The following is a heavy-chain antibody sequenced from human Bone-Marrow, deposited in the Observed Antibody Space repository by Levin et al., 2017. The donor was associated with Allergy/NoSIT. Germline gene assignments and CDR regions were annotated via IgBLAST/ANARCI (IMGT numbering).Heavy chain of an antibody. CDR3: ARAIPSGGNSYYYYYMDG. D-gene: IGHD4-23*01. CDR2: IYYSGST. CDR1: GGSISTYY. Sequence: SETLSLTCTVSGGSISTYYWSWIRQPPEKRLEWIGYIYYSGSTKYNPSLKSRVTLLVDTSKNLFSLKPSSVTAADSAVYFCARAIPSGGNSYYYYYMDGWGKGTTVTVSS. V-gene: IGHV4-59*01. J-gene: IGHJ6*03.